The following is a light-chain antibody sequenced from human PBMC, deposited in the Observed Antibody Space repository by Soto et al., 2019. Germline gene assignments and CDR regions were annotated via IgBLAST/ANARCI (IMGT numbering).Light chain of an antibody. CDR1: QTVTTN. Sequence: EIVLTQSPATLSVSPGERVTLSCRASQTVTTNLVWYHQKPGQSPRLLIYDASTRATGIPARYSGSGSGTEFNFTISSLQSEDFAIYYCQQYNKWPRTFGQGTKLDIK. V-gene: IGKV3-15*01. CDR2: DAS. CDR3: QQYNKWPRT. J-gene: IGKJ1*01.